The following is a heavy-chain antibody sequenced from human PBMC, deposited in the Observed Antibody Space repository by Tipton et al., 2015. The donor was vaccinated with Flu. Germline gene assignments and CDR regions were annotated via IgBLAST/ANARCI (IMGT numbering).Heavy chain of an antibody. CDR1: GGSISSISHY. CDR2: IYYSGNT. Sequence: TLSLTCTVSGGSISSISHYWGWIRQSPGKGLEWIVSIYYSGNTNYNPSLQSRVTMSVDTSRNQFSLSLTSVTAADAAIYYCARSGSYHHYYFDLWGRGTLVSVSS. J-gene: IGHJ2*01. V-gene: IGHV4-39*07. D-gene: IGHD1-26*01. CDR3: ARSGSYHHYYFDL.